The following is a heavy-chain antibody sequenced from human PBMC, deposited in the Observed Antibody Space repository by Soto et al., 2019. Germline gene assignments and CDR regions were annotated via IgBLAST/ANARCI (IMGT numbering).Heavy chain of an antibody. CDR2: IYYSGST. Sequence: QVQLQESGPGLVKPSETLSLTCTVSGGSISSYYWSWIRQPPGKGLEWIGYIYYSGSTNYNPSLKSRVTISVDTSKNQFSLKLSTVTAADTAVYYYAREDGITAHFDYWGQGTLVTVSS. CDR3: AREDGITAHFDY. V-gene: IGHV4-59*01. J-gene: IGHJ4*02. CDR1: GGSISSYY. D-gene: IGHD3-10*01.